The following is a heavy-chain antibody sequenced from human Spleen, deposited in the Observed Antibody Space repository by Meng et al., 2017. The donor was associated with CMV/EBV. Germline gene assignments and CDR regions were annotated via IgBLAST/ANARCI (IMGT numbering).Heavy chain of an antibody. Sequence: GSLRLSCAVYGGSFSGCYWSWIRQPPGKGLEWIGEINHSGSTNYNPSLKSRVTISVDTSKNQFSLKLSSVTAADTAVYYCARGWAREWLRASTLGWFDPWGQGTLVTVSS. CDR3: ARGWAREWLRASTLGWFDP. D-gene: IGHD3-3*01. J-gene: IGHJ5*02. CDR1: GGSFSGCY. CDR2: INHSGST. V-gene: IGHV4-34*01.